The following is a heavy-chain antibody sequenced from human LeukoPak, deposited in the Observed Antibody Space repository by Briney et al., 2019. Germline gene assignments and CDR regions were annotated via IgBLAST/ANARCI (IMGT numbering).Heavy chain of an antibody. Sequence: SETLSLTCTVSGGSISSITYFWAWVRQPPGKGLEWIGRIYYNGSIYYKWSLKGRATISVDRQKNQFSLKVISVTAADTAVYYCARCAPYPKNPPDYRGQGTLVTVSS. V-gene: IGHV4-39*01. CDR1: GGSISSITYF. CDR3: ARCAPYPKNPPDY. CDR2: IYYNGSI. J-gene: IGHJ4*02. D-gene: IGHD2-2*01.